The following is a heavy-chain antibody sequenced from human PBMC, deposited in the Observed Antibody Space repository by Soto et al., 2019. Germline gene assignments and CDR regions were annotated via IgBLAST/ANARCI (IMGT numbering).Heavy chain of an antibody. Sequence: GGSLRLSCAASGFTFSTYAMSWVRQAPGKGLEWISTISGGGGSTYYADSVKGRFTISRDNSKNTLYLQVNSLRAEDTAIYYCANLGLSFYYDRSGPFDYWGQGTLVTVSS. V-gene: IGHV3-23*01. CDR1: GFTFSTYA. D-gene: IGHD3-22*01. CDR3: ANLGLSFYYDRSGPFDY. CDR2: ISGGGGST. J-gene: IGHJ4*02.